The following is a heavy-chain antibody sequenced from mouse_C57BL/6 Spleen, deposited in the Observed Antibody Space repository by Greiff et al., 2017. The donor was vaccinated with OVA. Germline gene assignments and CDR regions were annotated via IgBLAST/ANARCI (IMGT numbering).Heavy chain of an antibody. J-gene: IGHJ3*01. V-gene: IGHV1-26*01. D-gene: IGHD3-2*02. Sequence: EVQLQQSGPELVKPGASVKISCKASGYTFTDYYMNWVKQSHGKSLEWIGDINPNNGGTSYNQKFKGKATLTVDKSSSTAYMELRSLTSEDSAVYYCASPSTAQATLFAYWGQGTLVTVSA. CDR2: INPNNGGT. CDR3: ASPSTAQATLFAY. CDR1: GYTFTDYY.